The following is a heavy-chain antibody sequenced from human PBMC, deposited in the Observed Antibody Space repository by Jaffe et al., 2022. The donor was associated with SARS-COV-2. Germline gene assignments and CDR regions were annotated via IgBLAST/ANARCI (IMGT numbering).Heavy chain of an antibody. CDR2: IKSKTDGGTT. D-gene: IGHD1-26*01. Sequence: EVQLVESGGGLVKPGGSLRLSCAASGFTFSNAWMSWVRQAPGKGLEWVGRIKSKTDGGTTDYAAPVKGRFTISRDDSKNTLYLQMNSLKTEDTAVYYCTTIGSGSYLPVDYWGQGTLVTVSS. CDR3: TTIGSGSYLPVDY. J-gene: IGHJ4*02. V-gene: IGHV3-15*01. CDR1: GFTFSNAW.